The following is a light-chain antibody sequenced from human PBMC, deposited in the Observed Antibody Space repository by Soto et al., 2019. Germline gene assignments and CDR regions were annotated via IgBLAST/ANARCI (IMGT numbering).Light chain of an antibody. CDR3: QSYDTSRRGVV. Sequence: QSVLTQPPSVSGAPGQRVTIPCTGSSSNIGAGYDVHWYQQLLGAAPKLLNYGNNNRPSGVPDRFSASKSGTSASRAITGPQAEDEADYSCQSYDTSRRGVVFGGGTKLTVL. CDR2: GNN. V-gene: IGLV1-40*01. J-gene: IGLJ3*02. CDR1: SSNIGAGYD.